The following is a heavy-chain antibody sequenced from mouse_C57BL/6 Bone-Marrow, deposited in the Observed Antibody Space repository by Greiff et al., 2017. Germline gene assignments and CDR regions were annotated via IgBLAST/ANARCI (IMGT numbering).Heavy chain of an antibody. Sequence: EVNLVESEGGLVQPGSSMKLSCTASGFTFSDYYMAWVRQVPEKGLEWVANINYDGSSTYYLDSLKSRFIISRDNAKNILYLQMSSLKSEDTATYYCARDDYDGAWFAYWGQGTLVTVSA. V-gene: IGHV5-16*01. J-gene: IGHJ3*01. CDR1: GFTFSDYY. CDR3: ARDDYDGAWFAY. D-gene: IGHD2-4*01. CDR2: INYDGSST.